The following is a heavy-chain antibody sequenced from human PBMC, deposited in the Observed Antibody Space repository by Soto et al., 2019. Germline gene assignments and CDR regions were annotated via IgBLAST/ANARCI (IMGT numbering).Heavy chain of an antibody. CDR3: ARTLSGSYFDY. J-gene: IGHJ4*02. D-gene: IGHD1-26*01. CDR1: GFTFSSYG. CDR2: ISSSSSYI. V-gene: IGHV3-21*04. Sequence: GGSLRLSCAASGFTFSSYGMHWVRQAPGKGLEWVSSISSSSSYIYYADSVKGRFTIPRDNSKNTLYLQMNSLRAEDTAVYYCARTLSGSYFDYWGQGTLVTVSS.